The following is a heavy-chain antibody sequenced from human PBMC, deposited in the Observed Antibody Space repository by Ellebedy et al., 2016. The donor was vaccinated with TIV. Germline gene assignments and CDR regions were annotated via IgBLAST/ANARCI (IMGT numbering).Heavy chain of an antibody. CDR3: ATDRGYFTFDY. D-gene: IGHD3-9*01. J-gene: IGHJ4*02. CDR1: GFTFSSYA. CDR2: LSGSGGYT. V-gene: IGHV3-23*01. Sequence: GESLKISCAASGFTFSSYAMSWVRQAPGKGLEWVSALSGSGGYTYYADSVKGRFTISRDNAKNSLYLQMNSLRADDTAVYYCATDRGYFTFDYWGQGSLITVSS.